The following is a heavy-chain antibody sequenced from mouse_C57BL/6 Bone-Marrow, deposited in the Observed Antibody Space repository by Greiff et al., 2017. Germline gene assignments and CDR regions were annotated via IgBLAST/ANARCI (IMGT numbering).Heavy chain of an antibody. CDR1: GYTFTSYD. CDR2: IYPRDGST. D-gene: IGHD4-1*01. J-gene: IGHJ1*03. V-gene: IGHV1-85*01. CDR3: ARVNNWDGWYFDV. Sequence: QVQLQQSGPELVKPGASVKLSCKASGYTFTSYDINWVKQRPGQGLEWIGWIYPRDGSTKYNEKFKGKATVTVDTSSSTAYMELHSLTSEDSAVYFGARVNNWDGWYFDVWGTGTTVTVSS.